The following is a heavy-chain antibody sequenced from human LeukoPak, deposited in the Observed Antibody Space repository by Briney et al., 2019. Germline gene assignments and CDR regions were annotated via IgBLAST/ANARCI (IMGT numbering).Heavy chain of an antibody. V-gene: IGHV3-23*01. CDR2: ISDSGDST. D-gene: IGHD3-3*01. J-gene: IGHJ3*02. CDR3: ARTIFGVVSDAFDI. CDR1: GFTFSSYA. Sequence: GGSLRPSCAASGFTFSSYAMNWVRQAPGKGLEWVSGISDSGDSTYYADSVKGRFTISRDNSKNTLYLQMNSLRAEDTAVYYCARTIFGVVSDAFDIWGQGTTVTVSS.